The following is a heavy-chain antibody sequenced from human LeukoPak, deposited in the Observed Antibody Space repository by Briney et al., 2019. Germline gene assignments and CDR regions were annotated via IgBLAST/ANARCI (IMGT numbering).Heavy chain of an antibody. CDR1: GGSISSSSYY. J-gene: IGHJ6*03. CDR2: IYYSGST. V-gene: IGHV4-39*01. Sequence: PSETLSLTCTVSGGSISSSSYYWGWIRQPPGKGLEWIGSIYYSGSTYYNPSLKSRVTIPVDTSKNQFSLKLSSVTAADTAVYHCARQHDSYYYYYIDVWGSGTTVTVSS. CDR3: ARQHDSYYYYYIDV.